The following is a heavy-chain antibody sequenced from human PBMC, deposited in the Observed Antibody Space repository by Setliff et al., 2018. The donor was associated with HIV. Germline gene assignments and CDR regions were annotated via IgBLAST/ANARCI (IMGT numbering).Heavy chain of an antibody. CDR2: ISGSGGST. V-gene: IGHV3-23*01. CDR1: GFIVTDYA. CDR3: AKDQRFDP. J-gene: IGHJ5*02. Sequence: ETLSLSCAASGFIVTDYAMSWVRQAPGKGLEWVSAISGSGGSTYYADSVKGRFTISRDNSKNTLYLQMNSLRAEDTAVYYCAKDQRFDPWGQGTLVTVSS.